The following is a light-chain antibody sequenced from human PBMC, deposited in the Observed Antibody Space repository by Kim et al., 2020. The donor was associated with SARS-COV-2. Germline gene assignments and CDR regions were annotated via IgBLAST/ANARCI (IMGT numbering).Light chain of an antibody. J-gene: IGLJ2*01. CDR1: KLGDKY. Sequence: VSPGQTASITCSGDKLGDKYACWYQQKPAQSPVLVIYQDSKRPSGIPERFSGSNSGNTATLTISGTQAMDEADYYCQAWDSSLVVFGGGTQLTVL. CDR3: QAWDSSLVV. V-gene: IGLV3-1*01. CDR2: QDS.